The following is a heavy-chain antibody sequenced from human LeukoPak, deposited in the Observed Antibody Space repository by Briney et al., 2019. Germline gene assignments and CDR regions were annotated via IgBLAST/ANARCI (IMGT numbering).Heavy chain of an antibody. CDR3: AKDRSRDDFPFVIPAAPTFDY. Sequence: GGSLSLSCAASGFTFSSNAMSWFRQVPGKGLEWVSAISGSGGSTYYADSVKGRFTISRDNSKDTLYLQMNSLRAEDTAVYYCAKDRSRDDFPFVIPAAPTFDYWGQGTLVTVSS. CDR2: ISGSGGST. D-gene: IGHD2-2*01. J-gene: IGHJ4*02. V-gene: IGHV3-23*01. CDR1: GFTFSSNA.